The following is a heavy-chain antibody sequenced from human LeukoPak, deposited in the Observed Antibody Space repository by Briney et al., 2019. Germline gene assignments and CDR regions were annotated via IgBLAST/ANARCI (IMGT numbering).Heavy chain of an antibody. Sequence: GGSLRLSCAASGFTFDDYAMHWVWQAPGKGLEWVSGISWNSGSIGYADSVKGRFTISRDNAKNSLYLQMNSLRAEDTALYYCAKRMHYDILTGYFDYWGQGTLVTVSS. CDR2: ISWNSGSI. V-gene: IGHV3-9*01. J-gene: IGHJ4*02. CDR3: AKRMHYDILTGYFDY. D-gene: IGHD3-9*01. CDR1: GFTFDDYA.